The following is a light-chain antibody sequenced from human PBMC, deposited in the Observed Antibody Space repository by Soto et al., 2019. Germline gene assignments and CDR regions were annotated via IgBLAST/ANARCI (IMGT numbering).Light chain of an antibody. CDR3: QQYNNWPPYT. Sequence: EIVMTQSPATLSVSPGERATLSCRASQSVSSNLAWYQQKPGQAPRLLIYGASTRAPGIPARFTGSGSGTYFTLTISSLQSEDFAMYYCQQYNNWPPYTFGQGTNLDIK. J-gene: IGKJ2*01. CDR2: GAS. CDR1: QSVSSN. V-gene: IGKV3-15*01.